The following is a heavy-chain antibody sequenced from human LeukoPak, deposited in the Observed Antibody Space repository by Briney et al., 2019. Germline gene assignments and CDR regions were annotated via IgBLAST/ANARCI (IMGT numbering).Heavy chain of an antibody. CDR2: INHSGST. D-gene: IGHD3-10*01. V-gene: IGHV4-34*01. Sequence: SETLSLTCAVYGGSLSGYYWSWIHHPPGKGLEWIGEINHSGSTNYNPSLKSRVTISVDTSKNQFSLKLSSVTAADTAVYYCARSSPVGSHPLHWGQGTLVTVSS. J-gene: IGHJ4*02. CDR3: ARSSPVGSHPLH. CDR1: GGSLSGYY.